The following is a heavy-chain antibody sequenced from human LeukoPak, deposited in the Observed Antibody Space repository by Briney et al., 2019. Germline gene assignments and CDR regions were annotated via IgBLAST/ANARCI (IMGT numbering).Heavy chain of an antibody. J-gene: IGHJ4*02. CDR2: IYYSGST. Sequence: PSGTLSLTCTVSGGSIGSYYWSWTRQPPGKGLEWIGYIYYSGSTNYNPSLKSRVTISVDTSKNQFSLKLSSVTAADTAVYYCARVGGLRYFDWLLDYWGQGTLVTVSS. CDR3: ARVGGLRYFDWLLDY. CDR1: GGSIGSYY. V-gene: IGHV4-59*01. D-gene: IGHD3-9*01.